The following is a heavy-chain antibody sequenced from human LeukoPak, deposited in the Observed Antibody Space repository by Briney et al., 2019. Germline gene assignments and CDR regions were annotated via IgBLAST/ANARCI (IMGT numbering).Heavy chain of an antibody. V-gene: IGHV3-30*04. CDR1: GFTFSSYA. CDR2: ISYDGSNK. J-gene: IGHJ4*02. D-gene: IGHD5-18*01. CDR3: ASLDTAVVTS. Sequence: GGSLRLSCAASGFTFSSYAMHWVRQAPGKGLEWVAVISYDGSNKYYADSVKGRFTISRDNSKNTLYLQMNSLRAEDTAVYYCASLDTAVVTSWGQGTLVTVYS.